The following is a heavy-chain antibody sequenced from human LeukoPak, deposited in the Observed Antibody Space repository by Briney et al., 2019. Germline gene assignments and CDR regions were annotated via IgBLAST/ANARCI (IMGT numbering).Heavy chain of an antibody. Sequence: PSGTLSLTCTVSGGFISSYYWGWIRQPPGKGLEWIGSIYHSGSTYYNPSLKCRVTISVDTSKNQFSLKLSSVTAADTAVYYCARDGGSSGYWGQGTLVTVSS. V-gene: IGHV4-38-2*02. J-gene: IGHJ4*02. CDR3: ARDGGSSGY. CDR2: IYHSGST. D-gene: IGHD6-6*01. CDR1: GGFISSYY.